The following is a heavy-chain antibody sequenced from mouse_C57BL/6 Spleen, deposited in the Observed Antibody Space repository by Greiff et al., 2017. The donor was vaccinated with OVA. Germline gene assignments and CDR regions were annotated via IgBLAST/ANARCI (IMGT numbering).Heavy chain of an antibody. CDR2: IYPGDGDT. J-gene: IGHJ1*03. CDR1: GYAFSSYW. CDR3: ARSGDYEWYFDV. Sequence: VQLQQSGAELVKPGASVKISCKASGYAFSSYWMNWVKQRPGKGLEWIGQIYPGDGDTNYNGKFKGKATLTADKSSSTAYMQLSSLTSEDSAVYFCARSGDYEWYFDVWGTGTTVTASS. D-gene: IGHD2-4*01. V-gene: IGHV1-80*01.